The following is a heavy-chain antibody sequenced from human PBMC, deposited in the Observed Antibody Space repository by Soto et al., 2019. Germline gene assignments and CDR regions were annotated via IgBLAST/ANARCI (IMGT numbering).Heavy chain of an antibody. V-gene: IGHV1-69*01. CDR3: ARGLSSSLPWIDY. CDR1: GGTFSSYA. Sequence: QVQLVQSGAEVKKPGSSVKVSCKASGGTFSSYAISWVRQAPGQGLEWMGGIIPIFGTANYEQRFQGRVTITADESTSTAYMELISLRSEDTAVYYCARGLSSSLPWIDYWCQGTLVTVSS. J-gene: IGHJ4*02. D-gene: IGHD6-6*01. CDR2: IIPIFGTA.